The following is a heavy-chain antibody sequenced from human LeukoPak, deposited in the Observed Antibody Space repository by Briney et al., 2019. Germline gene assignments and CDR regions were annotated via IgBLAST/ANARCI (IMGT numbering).Heavy chain of an antibody. CDR1: GGSFSGYY. CDR2: INHSGST. V-gene: IGHV4-34*01. J-gene: IGHJ5*02. CDR3: ARGRSYYYGSGSYPNGNNWFDP. D-gene: IGHD3-10*01. Sequence: PSETLSLTCAVYGGSFSGYYWSWIRQPPGKGLEWIGEINHSGSTNYNPSLKSRVTISVDTSKNQFSLKLSSVTAADTAVYYCARGRSYYYGSGSYPNGNNWFDPWGQGTLVTVSS.